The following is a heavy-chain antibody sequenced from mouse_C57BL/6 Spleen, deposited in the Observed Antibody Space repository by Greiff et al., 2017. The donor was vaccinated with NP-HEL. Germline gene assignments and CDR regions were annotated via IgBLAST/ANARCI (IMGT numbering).Heavy chain of an antibody. V-gene: IGHV1-52*01. CDR1: GYTFTSYW. CDR3: ARSYYYGSSLFDY. J-gene: IGHJ2*01. D-gene: IGHD1-1*01. Sequence: VKLQQPGAELVRPGSSVKLSCKASGYTFTSYWMHWVKQRPIQGLEWIGNIDPSDSETHYNQKFKDKATLTVDKSSSTAYMQLSSLTSEDSAVYYCARSYYYGSSLFDYWGQGTTLTVSS. CDR2: IDPSDSET.